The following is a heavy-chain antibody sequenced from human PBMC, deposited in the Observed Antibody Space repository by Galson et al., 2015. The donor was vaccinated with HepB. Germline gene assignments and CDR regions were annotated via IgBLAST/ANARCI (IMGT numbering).Heavy chain of an antibody. CDR3: ARDYYERGIDAFDI. D-gene: IGHD3-22*01. CDR2: IIPIFGTA. J-gene: IGHJ3*02. Sequence: SVKVSCKASGGTFSSYAISWVRQAPGQGLEWMGGIIPIFGTANYAQKFQGRVTITADESTSTAYMELSSLRSEDTAVYYCARDYYERGIDAFDIWGQGTMVTVSS. V-gene: IGHV1-69*13. CDR1: GGTFSSYA.